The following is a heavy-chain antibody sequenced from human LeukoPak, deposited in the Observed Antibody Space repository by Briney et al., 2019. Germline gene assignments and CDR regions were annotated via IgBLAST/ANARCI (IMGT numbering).Heavy chain of an antibody. Sequence: GGSLRLSCAASGFTFSNYAMNWVRQAPGEGLEWVSAISGSGGATFYADSVKGRFSISRDNSRNTLYLQMNSLRAEDTAVYYCAKGCITGTTCRYFDYWGQGSLVTVSS. J-gene: IGHJ4*02. CDR3: AKGCITGTTCRYFDY. CDR2: ISGSGGAT. CDR1: GFTFSNYA. V-gene: IGHV3-23*01. D-gene: IGHD1-20*01.